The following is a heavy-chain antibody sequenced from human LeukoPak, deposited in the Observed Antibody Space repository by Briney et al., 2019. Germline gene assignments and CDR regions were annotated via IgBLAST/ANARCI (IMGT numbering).Heavy chain of an antibody. Sequence: PGGSQRLSSAASLFTSDDYGMCWVRQAPERGLEWVSGINWNGGITGYADSVKGRVTISRDNDKNSQYLQMNSLKAEDTALYYCARENKPGRWFDPWGQGTMVSDSS. CDR2: INWNGGIT. CDR1: LFTSDDYG. J-gene: IGHJ5*02. V-gene: IGHV3-20*03. D-gene: IGHD1/OR15-1a*01. CDR3: ARENKPGRWFDP.